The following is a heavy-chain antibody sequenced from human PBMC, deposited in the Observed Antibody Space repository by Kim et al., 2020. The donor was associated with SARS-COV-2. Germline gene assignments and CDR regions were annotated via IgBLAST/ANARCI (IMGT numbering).Heavy chain of an antibody. Sequence: GGSLRLSCAASGFTFSSYGMHWVRQAPGKGLEWVAVISYDGSNKYYADSVKGRFTISRDNSKNTLYLQMNSLRAEDTAVYYCAKAPDIVVVPAASGGMDVWVQGTTVTVSS. J-gene: IGHJ6*02. CDR1: GFTFSSYG. CDR3: AKAPDIVVVPAASGGMDV. D-gene: IGHD2-2*01. V-gene: IGHV3-30*18. CDR2: ISYDGSNK.